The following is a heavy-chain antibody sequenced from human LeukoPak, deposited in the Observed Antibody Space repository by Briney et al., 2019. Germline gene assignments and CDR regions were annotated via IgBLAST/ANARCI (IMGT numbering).Heavy chain of an antibody. D-gene: IGHD1-26*01. CDR1: GYTFTSNH. CDR2: INPSGDST. J-gene: IGHJ3*02. Sequence: ASVKVSCKASGYTFTSNHIHCVRQAPGQGLEWMGVINPSGDSTSYAQKFQGRVTITADESTSTAYMELSSLRSEDTAVYYCARSQLTREWDVAFDIWGQGTMVTVSS. V-gene: IGHV1-46*01. CDR3: ARSQLTREWDVAFDI.